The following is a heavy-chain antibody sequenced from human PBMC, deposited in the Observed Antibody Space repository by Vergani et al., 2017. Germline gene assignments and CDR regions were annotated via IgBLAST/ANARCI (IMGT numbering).Heavy chain of an antibody. Sequence: EVQLVESGGGLVKPGGSLRLSCAASGFTFSNAWMSWVRQAPGKGLEWVGRIKSKTDGGTTDYAAPVKGRFTISRDDSKNTLYLQMNSLRAEDTAVYYCAPQESNYYGSGAFDPWGQGTLVTVSS. J-gene: IGHJ5*02. CDR3: APQESNYYGSGAFDP. D-gene: IGHD3-10*01. CDR2: IKSKTDGGTT. CDR1: GFTFSNAW. V-gene: IGHV3-15*01.